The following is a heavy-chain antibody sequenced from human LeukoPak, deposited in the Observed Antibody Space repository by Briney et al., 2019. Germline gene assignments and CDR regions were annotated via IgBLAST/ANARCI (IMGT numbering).Heavy chain of an antibody. CDR2: IASNGGSE. Sequence: PGGSLRLSCAASGFTFSSYGMHWVRQAPGKGLEWVAAIASNGGSEYYADSVKGRFTISRDNSKNTLFLQMGSLRVEDMAVYYCARGRIIRGTSSSYYGMDVWGQGTTVTVSS. J-gene: IGHJ6*02. D-gene: IGHD2/OR15-2a*01. CDR1: GFTFSSYG. CDR3: ARGRIIRGTSSSYYGMDV. V-gene: IGHV3-30*03.